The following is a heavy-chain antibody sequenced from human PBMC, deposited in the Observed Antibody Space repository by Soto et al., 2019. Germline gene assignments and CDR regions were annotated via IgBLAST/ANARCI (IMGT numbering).Heavy chain of an antibody. D-gene: IGHD2-2*01. J-gene: IGHJ4*02. V-gene: IGHV4-59*08. CDR2: IYYSGST. Sequence: SETLSLTCTVSGGSISSYYWSWIRQPPGKGLEWIGYIYYSGSTNYNPSLKSRVTISVDTSKNQFSLKLSSVTAADTAVYYCARGTDADIVVVPAAITFDYWGQGTLVTVSS. CDR3: ARGTDADIVVVPAAITFDY. CDR1: GGSISSYY.